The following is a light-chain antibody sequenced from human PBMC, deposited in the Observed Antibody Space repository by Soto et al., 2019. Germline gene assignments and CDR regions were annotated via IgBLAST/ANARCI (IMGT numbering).Light chain of an antibody. CDR1: QSVSSTF. CDR2: GGS. V-gene: IGKV3-20*01. CDR3: GQFVCAPPRT. J-gene: IGKJ1*01. Sequence: EIVLTQSPGTLSLSPGERATLSCRASQSVSSTFFAWYQQKPGQTPRLLIFGGSNRSTVIPDRFSGSGSGTNFSLTISRLEHEDVAVYYCGQFVCAPPRTFGQGTKVEI.